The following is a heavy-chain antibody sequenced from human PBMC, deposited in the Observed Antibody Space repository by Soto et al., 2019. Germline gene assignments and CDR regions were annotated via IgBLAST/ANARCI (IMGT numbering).Heavy chain of an antibody. Sequence: EVQLVESGGGLVQPGRSLRLSCAASGFTFDDYARHWVRQAPGTGLEWVSGISWNSGSIGYADSVKGRVTISRDNAKNYLYLQMNSLRAEDTALYYCEKDIDSSGYQIDYWGQGTLVTVSS. V-gene: IGHV3-9*01. J-gene: IGHJ4*02. D-gene: IGHD3-22*01. CDR2: ISWNSGSI. CDR3: EKDIDSSGYQIDY. CDR1: GFTFDDYA.